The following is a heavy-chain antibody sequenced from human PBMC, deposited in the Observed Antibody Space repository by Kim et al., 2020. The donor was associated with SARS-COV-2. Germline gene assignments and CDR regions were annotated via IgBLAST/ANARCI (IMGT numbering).Heavy chain of an antibody. Sequence: KGRFTISRDNSKNTLYLQMSSLRAEDTAVYYCVKGDNRNYDPDYYYGMDVCGQGTTVTVSS. CDR3: VKGDNRNYDPDYYYGMDV. D-gene: IGHD1-7*01. V-gene: IGHV3-64D*06. J-gene: IGHJ6*02.